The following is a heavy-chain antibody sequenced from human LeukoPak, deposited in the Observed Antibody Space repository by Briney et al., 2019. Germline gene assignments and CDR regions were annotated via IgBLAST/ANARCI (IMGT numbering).Heavy chain of an antibody. V-gene: IGHV3-33*01. D-gene: IGHD3-22*01. CDR3: ARDDGAYYDSSGNDY. CDR2: IWYDGTKK. Sequence: PGGSLRLSCAASGFTFSSYAMHWVRQAPGKGLEWVAVIWYDGTKKYYADSVKGRFTISRGNARKSLYLEMNSLRADDTAVYYCARDDGAYYDSSGNDYWGQGTLVTVSS. J-gene: IGHJ4*02. CDR1: GFTFSSYA.